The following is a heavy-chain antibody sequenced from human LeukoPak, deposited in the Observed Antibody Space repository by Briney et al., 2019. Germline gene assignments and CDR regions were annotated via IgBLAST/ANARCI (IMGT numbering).Heavy chain of an antibody. J-gene: IGHJ4*02. CDR3: VRDLQD. CDR2: INGDGSIT. CDR1: GLTLSSYW. V-gene: IGHV3-74*01. Sequence: GGSLRLSCAGSGLTLSSYWMQWVRQAPGKGLVWVSRINGDGSITNYADSVKDRFTISRDNAKNTLFLQMDSLRDEDTAVYYCVRDLQDWGQGTLVTVSS.